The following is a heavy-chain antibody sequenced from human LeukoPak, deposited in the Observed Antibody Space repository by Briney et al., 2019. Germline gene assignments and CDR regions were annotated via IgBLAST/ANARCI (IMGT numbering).Heavy chain of an antibody. D-gene: IGHD6-13*01. CDR3: AIIAAAGTSFDY. CDR2: IYYSGST. CDR1: GGSISSYY. Sequence: SETLSLTCTVSGGSISSYYWSWIRQPPGKGLEWIGYIYYSGSTNYNPSLKSRVTMSVDTSKNQFSLKLSSVTAADTAVYYCAIIAAAGTSFDYWGQGTLVTVSS. V-gene: IGHV4-59*01. J-gene: IGHJ4*02.